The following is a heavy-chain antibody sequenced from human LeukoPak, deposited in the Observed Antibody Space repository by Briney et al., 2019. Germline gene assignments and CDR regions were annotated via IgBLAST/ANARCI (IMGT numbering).Heavy chain of an antibody. V-gene: IGHV4-30-2*01. CDR1: GGSISSGGYY. D-gene: IGHD3-10*01. CDR2: IYHSGST. CDR3: ASGGDYYGSGSYYNEYYFDY. J-gene: IGHJ4*02. Sequence: PSQTLSLTCTVSGGSISSGGYYWSWIRQPPGKGLEWIGYIYHSGSTYYNPSLKSRVTISVDRSKNQFSLKLSSVTAADTAVYYCASGGDYYGSGSYYNEYYFDYWGQGTLVTVSS.